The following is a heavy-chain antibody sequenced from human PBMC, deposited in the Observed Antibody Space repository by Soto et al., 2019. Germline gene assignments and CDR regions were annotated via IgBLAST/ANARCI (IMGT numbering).Heavy chain of an antibody. D-gene: IGHD1-1*01. Sequence: ESGGGVVQPGRSLRLSCAASGFTFSSYGMHWVRQAPGKGLEWVAVISYDGSNKYYADSVKGRFTISRDNSKNTLYLQMNSLRAEDTAVYYCAKDLSPGWLQLYYYYYGMDVWGQGTTVTVSS. CDR2: ISYDGSNK. V-gene: IGHV3-30*18. CDR1: GFTFSSYG. J-gene: IGHJ6*02. CDR3: AKDLSPGWLQLYYYYYGMDV.